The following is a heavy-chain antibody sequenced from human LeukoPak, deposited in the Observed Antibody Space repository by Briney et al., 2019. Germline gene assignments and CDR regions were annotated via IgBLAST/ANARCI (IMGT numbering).Heavy chain of an antibody. CDR1: GYTLTELS. CDR2: FDPEDGET. CDR3: ARSRYCSGGSCYYYYGMDV. D-gene: IGHD2-15*01. J-gene: IGHJ6*02. Sequence: ASVKVSCKVSGYTLTELSMHWVRQAPGKGLEWMGGFDPEDGETIYAQKFQGRVTMTEDTSTDTAYMELSSLRSEDTAVYYCARSRYCSGGSCYYYYGMDVWGQGTTVTVSS. V-gene: IGHV1-24*01.